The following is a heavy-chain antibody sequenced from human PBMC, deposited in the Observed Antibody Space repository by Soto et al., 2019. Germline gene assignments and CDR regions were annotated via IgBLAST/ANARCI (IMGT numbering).Heavy chain of an antibody. CDR1: GYSFTSYW. D-gene: IGHD3-22*01. V-gene: IGHV5-51*01. Sequence: PGESLKISCKGSGYSFTSYWIGWVRQMPGKGLEWMGIIYPGDSDTRYSPSFQGQVTISADKSISTAYLQWSSLKASDTAMYYCARQQHYDSSGYYYYYYGMDVWGQGTTVTVSS. CDR2: IYPGDSDT. CDR3: ARQQHYDSSGYYYYYYGMDV. J-gene: IGHJ6*02.